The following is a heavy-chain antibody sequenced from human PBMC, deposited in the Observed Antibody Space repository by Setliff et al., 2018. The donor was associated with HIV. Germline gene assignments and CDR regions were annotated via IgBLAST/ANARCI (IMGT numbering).Heavy chain of an antibody. CDR1: GDSISSSSFY. CDR3: ARDYCGGDCYFPYYYYGMDV. CDR2: IYYSGST. Sequence: PSETLSLTCTVSGDSISSSSFYWGWIRQPPGKGLECIGTIYYSGSTYYNPSLKSRVTISVDTSKNQFSLKLSSVTAADTAVYYCARDYCGGDCYFPYYYYGMDVWGQGTTVTVSS. J-gene: IGHJ6*02. D-gene: IGHD2-21*02. V-gene: IGHV4-39*07.